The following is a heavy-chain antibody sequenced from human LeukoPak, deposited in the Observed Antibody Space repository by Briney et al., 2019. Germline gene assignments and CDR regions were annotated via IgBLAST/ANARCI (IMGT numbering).Heavy chain of an antibody. Sequence: PGGSLRLSCAASGFTFSSYGMHWVRQAPGKGLEWVAVIWYDGSNKYYADSVKGRLTISRDNSKNTLYLQMNSLRAEDTAVYYCARWGSSFIFDYWGQGTLVTVSS. CDR2: IWYDGSNK. V-gene: IGHV3-33*01. D-gene: IGHD6-13*01. CDR1: GFTFSSYG. CDR3: ARWGSSFIFDY. J-gene: IGHJ4*02.